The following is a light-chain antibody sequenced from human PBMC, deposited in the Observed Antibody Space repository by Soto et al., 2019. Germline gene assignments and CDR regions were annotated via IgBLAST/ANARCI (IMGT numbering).Light chain of an antibody. CDR1: SFNIGAGYD. J-gene: IGLJ1*01. V-gene: IGLV1-40*01. CDR2: GNS. CDR3: QSFDSNLSGSF. Sequence: QSVLTQPPSVSGARGQRVTISCTGSSFNIGAGYDVHWYQQLPGTAPKLLIYGNSNPPSGFPDRFSGSKSGTSASLAITGLQAEDEADYYCQSFDSNLSGSFFGTGTKLTVL.